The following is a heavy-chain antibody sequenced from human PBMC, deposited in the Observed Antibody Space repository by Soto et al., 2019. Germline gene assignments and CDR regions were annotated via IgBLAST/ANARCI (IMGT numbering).Heavy chain of an antibody. CDR1: GFTFSGYW. J-gene: IGHJ4*02. CDR2: IYTDGSIT. V-gene: IGHV3-74*03. Sequence: EVQLVESGGGLVQPGGSLRLSCAASGFTFSGYWMHWVRQAPGKGLVWVPRIYTDGSITTYADSVKGRFTMSRDNAGNTLYLQMSSLRAEDTAVYYCVRDFGYGGATSVPHYFDYWGQGTLVTVSS. CDR3: VRDFGYGGATSVPHYFDY. D-gene: IGHD1-26*01.